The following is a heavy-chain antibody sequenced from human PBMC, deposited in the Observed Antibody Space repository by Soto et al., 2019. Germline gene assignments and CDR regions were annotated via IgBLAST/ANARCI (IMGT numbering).Heavy chain of an antibody. Sequence: SVKVSCKASGGTFSSYTMSWVRQAPGRGLEWMGRIIPILGIANHAQKFQGRVTITADKSTSTAYMELSSLRSEDTAVYYCARVKDTAMVADAFDIWGQGTMVTVS. CDR2: IIPILGIA. V-gene: IGHV1-69*02. CDR1: GGTFSSYT. J-gene: IGHJ3*02. CDR3: ARVKDTAMVADAFDI. D-gene: IGHD5-18*01.